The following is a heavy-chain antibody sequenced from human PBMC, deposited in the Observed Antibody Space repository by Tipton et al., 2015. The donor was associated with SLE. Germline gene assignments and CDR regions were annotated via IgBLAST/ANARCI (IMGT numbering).Heavy chain of an antibody. Sequence: VQLVQSGAEVKKPGESLKISCKVSGNSFTDYWIGWARQMPGKGLEWMGVIYPGDLDTRYSPSFQGRVTISADKSISTAYLQWNSLKASDTAIYYCATYEVIMSRNQGGGAFDMWGQGTMVTVSS. CDR3: ATYEVIMSRNQGGGAFDM. CDR2: IYPGDLDT. CDR1: GNSFTDYW. J-gene: IGHJ3*02. V-gene: IGHV5-51*03. D-gene: IGHD5/OR15-5a*01.